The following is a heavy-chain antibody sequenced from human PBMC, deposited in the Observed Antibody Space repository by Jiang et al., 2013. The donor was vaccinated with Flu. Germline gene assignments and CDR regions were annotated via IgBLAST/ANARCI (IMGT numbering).Heavy chain of an antibody. J-gene: IGHJ4*02. D-gene: IGHD5-18*01. CDR2: IYPGDSDT. CDR3: ARLADTAMGVDY. Sequence: SYWIGWVRQMPGKGLEWMGIIYPGDSDTRYSPSFQGQVTISADKSISTAYLQWSSLKASDTAMYYCARLADTAMGVDYWGQGTLVTVSS. V-gene: IGHV5-51*01. CDR1: SYW.